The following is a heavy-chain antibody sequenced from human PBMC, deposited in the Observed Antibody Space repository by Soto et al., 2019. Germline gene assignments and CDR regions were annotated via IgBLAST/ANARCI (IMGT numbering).Heavy chain of an antibody. V-gene: IGHV1-8*01. D-gene: IGHD3-3*01. Sequence: ASVKVSCKTSGYTFTSYDINWVRQATGQGLEWMGWMNPKSGNTGYAQSFQGRITMTWNTSISSAYMELSSLRSEDTAVYYCARGAGFLEPPWGQGTLVTVSS. CDR2: MNPKSGNT. CDR1: GYTFTSYD. J-gene: IGHJ5*02. CDR3: ARGAGFLEPP.